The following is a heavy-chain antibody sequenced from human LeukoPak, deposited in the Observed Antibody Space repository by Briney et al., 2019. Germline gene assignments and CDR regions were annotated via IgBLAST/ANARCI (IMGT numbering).Heavy chain of an antibody. V-gene: IGHV3-48*01. CDR3: ARERKYGGNSVYLDY. D-gene: IGHD4-23*01. CDR1: GFTFSRYS. Sequence: PGRSLRLSCAASGFTFSRYSMNWVRQAPGKGLECVSYISSSSSTIYYADSEKGRFTISRDNAKNSLYLQMNSLRAEDTAVYYCARERKYGGNSVYLDYWGQGTLVTVSS. CDR2: ISSSSSTI. J-gene: IGHJ4*02.